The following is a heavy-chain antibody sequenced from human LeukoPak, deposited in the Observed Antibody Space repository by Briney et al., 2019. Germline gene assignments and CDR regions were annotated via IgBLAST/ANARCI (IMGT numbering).Heavy chain of an antibody. J-gene: IGHJ6*04. CDR1: GFTFSTYG. V-gene: IGHV3-23*01. Sequence: GGSLRLSCAASGFTFSTYGMTWVRQAPGKGLEWVSAITASGGGTYYAASVKGRFTISRDHSKSTLYLQMNSLRAEDTAVYYCAELGITMIGGVWGKGTTVTISS. CDR3: AELGITMIGGV. CDR2: ITASGGGT. D-gene: IGHD3-10*02.